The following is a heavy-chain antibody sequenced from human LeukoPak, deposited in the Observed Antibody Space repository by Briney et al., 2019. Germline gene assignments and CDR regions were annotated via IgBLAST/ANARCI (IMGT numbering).Heavy chain of an antibody. CDR2: ISSSGSTI. CDR1: GFTFSDYY. Sequence: GGSLRLSCAASGFTFSDYYMSWIRQAPGKGLEWVSYISSSGSTIYYADSVKGRFTISKDTSRNTLYLQMNSLRAEDTAVYYCAKDLMRDRWFGESWGQGTLVTVSS. CDR3: AKDLMRDRWFGES. V-gene: IGHV3-11*04. D-gene: IGHD3-10*01. J-gene: IGHJ5*02.